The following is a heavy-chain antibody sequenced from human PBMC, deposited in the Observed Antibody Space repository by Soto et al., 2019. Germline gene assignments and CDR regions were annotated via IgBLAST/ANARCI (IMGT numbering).Heavy chain of an antibody. CDR2: ISGNGGT. Sequence: GGSLRLSCAASGFTFRIYAMSWVRQAPGKGLEWVSTISGNGGTSYADFVRGRFTISRDNSKNTLYLQMNSLRVEDTAVYYCAKDAPGSGWLSDYWGQGTRVTVSS. V-gene: IGHV3-23*01. J-gene: IGHJ4*02. CDR3: AKDAPGSGWLSDY. D-gene: IGHD3-22*01. CDR1: GFTFRIYA.